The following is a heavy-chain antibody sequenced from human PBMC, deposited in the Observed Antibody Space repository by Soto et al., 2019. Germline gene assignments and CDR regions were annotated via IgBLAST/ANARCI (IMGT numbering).Heavy chain of an antibody. CDR2: ISGYNGNT. J-gene: IGHJ4*02. CDR1: GYTFISFG. V-gene: IGHV1-18*01. CDR3: ARVTQRGPTAAAGPLGY. D-gene: IGHD6-25*01. Sequence: QVQLLQSGAEVRKPGASVKVSCKASGYTFISFGITWVRQAPGQGLEWMGWISGYNGNTDYAESLQGRVTMTTDTSTNTGYMELRGLTSDDTAIYYCARVTQRGPTAAAGPLGYWGQGTLVTVSS.